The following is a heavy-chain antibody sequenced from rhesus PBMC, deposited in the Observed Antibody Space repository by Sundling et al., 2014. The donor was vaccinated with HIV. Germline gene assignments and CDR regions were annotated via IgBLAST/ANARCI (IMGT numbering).Heavy chain of an antibody. CDR3: ARGGSLNNYGLDS. CDR2: LSPSGGTN. Sequence: QVQLQESGPGLVKPSETLSLTCAVSGYSISSAYYWNWIRQSPGKGLEWIGSLSPSGGTNYLTPSLKSRVTLSLDTSTNRFSLKLTSVTAADTAVYYCARGGSLNNYGLDSWGQGVVVTVSS. J-gene: IGHJ6*01. D-gene: IGHD6-25*01. CDR1: GYSISSAYY. V-gene: IGHV4-127*01.